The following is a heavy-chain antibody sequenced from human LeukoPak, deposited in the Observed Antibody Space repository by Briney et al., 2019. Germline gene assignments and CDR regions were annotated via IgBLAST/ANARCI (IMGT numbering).Heavy chain of an antibody. CDR1: GGSISSSSYC. D-gene: IGHD6-19*01. CDR2: IYYSGST. J-gene: IGHJ5*01. CDR3: ARQAEALYSSGWFVF. V-gene: IGHV4-39*01. Sequence: PSETLSVTCTVSGGSISSSSYCWGWIRQPPGKGLEWIGSIYYSGSTYYNPSLKSRVTISVDTSKNQFSLKLSSVTAADTAVYYCARQAEALYSSGWFVFWGQGTLVTVSS.